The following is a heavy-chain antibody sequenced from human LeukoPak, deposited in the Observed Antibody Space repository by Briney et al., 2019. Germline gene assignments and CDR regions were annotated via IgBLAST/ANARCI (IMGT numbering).Heavy chain of an antibody. J-gene: IGHJ4*02. V-gene: IGHV4-31*03. CDR3: ARVVAKYYFDY. Sequence: PSETLSLTCTVSGGSISSGGYYWSWIRQHPGKGLEWIGYIYYSGSTYYNPSLKSRVTISVDTSKNQFSLKLSSVTAADMAVYYCARVVAKYYFDYWGQGTLVTVSS. CDR1: GGSISSGGYY. CDR2: IYYSGST.